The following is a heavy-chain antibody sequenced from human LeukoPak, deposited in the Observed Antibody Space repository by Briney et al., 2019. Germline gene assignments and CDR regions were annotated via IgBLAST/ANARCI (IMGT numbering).Heavy chain of an antibody. V-gene: IGHV3-30*02. CDR1: GFTFSSYG. D-gene: IGHD2-2*02. CDR2: IRYDGSNK. J-gene: IGHJ4*02. Sequence: PGGSLRLSCAAPGFTFSSYGMHWVRQAPGKGLEGVAFIRYDGSNKYYPDSVKGRFTISRDNSKTTLYLQMNSLRAEDTAVYYCAKDGECSSTSCYTQDLLDYWGQGTLVTVSS. CDR3: AKDGECSSTSCYTQDLLDY.